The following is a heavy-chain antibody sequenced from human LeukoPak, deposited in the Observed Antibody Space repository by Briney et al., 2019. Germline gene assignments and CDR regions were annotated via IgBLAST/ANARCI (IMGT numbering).Heavy chain of an antibody. Sequence: GGSLRLSCAASGFTFSSYSMNWVRQAPGKGLEWVSSISSSSYIYYADSVKGRFTISRDNAKNSLYLQMNSLRAEDTAVYYCARDLPPCYDILTGYYKLSVHFDYWGQGTLVTVSS. V-gene: IGHV3-21*01. D-gene: IGHD3-9*01. CDR2: ISSSSYI. CDR3: ARDLPPCYDILTGYYKLSVHFDY. J-gene: IGHJ4*02. CDR1: GFTFSSYS.